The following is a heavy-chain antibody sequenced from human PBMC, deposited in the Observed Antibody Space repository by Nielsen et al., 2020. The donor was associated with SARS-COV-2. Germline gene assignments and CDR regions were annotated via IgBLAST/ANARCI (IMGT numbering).Heavy chain of an antibody. D-gene: IGHD6-19*01. CDR2: ISYDGSNK. Sequence: GGSLRLSCAASGFTFSSYGMHWVRQAPGKGLEWVAVISYDGSNKYYADSVKGRFTISRDNSKNTLYLQMNSLRAEDTAVYYCARVGSSGWYSDAFDIWGQGTMVTVSS. V-gene: IGHV3-30*19. CDR3: ARVGSSGWYSDAFDI. J-gene: IGHJ3*02. CDR1: GFTFSSYG.